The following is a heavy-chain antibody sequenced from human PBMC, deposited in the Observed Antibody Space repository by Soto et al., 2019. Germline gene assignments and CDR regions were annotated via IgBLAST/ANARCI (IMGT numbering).Heavy chain of an antibody. D-gene: IGHD3-10*01. Sequence: GGSLRLSCAVSGFTFGSYWMHWVRLIPGKGLEWVAYIKPDGSATYYVDSVKGRFTISRDNAKNSLYLQMNSPRVEDTSVYYCARAGYCGPGGYYNFDYWGQGTLVTVSS. CDR1: GFTFGSYW. CDR3: ARAGYCGPGGYYNFDY. J-gene: IGHJ4*02. CDR2: IKPDGSAT. V-gene: IGHV3-7*01.